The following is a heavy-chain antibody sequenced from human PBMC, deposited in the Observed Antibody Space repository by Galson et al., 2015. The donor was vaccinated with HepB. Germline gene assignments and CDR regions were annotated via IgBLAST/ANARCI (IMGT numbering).Heavy chain of an antibody. D-gene: IGHD2-21*02. V-gene: IGHV1-69*13. CDR1: GGTFSSYA. Sequence: SVKVSCKASGGTFSSYAISWVRQAPGQGLEWMGGIIPIFGTANYAQKFQGRVTITADESTSTAYMELSSLRSEDTAVYYCARPIVVVTAKENAFDIWAKGQWSPSLQ. J-gene: IGHJ3*02. CDR3: ARPIVVVTAKENAFDI. CDR2: IIPIFGTA.